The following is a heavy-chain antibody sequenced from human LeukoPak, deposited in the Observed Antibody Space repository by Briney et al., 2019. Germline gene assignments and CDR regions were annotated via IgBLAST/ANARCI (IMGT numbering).Heavy chain of an antibody. Sequence: SETLSLTCTVSGGSISSSSYYWGWIRQPPGKGLEWIGYIYHTGSTSYSPSLKSRVTISADTSQNQFSLKLSSVTAADTAVYYCASRKLGNDYWGQGTPVTVSS. CDR1: GGSISSSSYY. CDR2: IYHTGST. CDR3: ASRKLGNDY. D-gene: IGHD7-27*01. V-gene: IGHV4-61*05. J-gene: IGHJ4*02.